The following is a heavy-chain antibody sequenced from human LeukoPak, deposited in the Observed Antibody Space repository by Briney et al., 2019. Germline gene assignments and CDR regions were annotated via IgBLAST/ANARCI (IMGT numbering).Heavy chain of an antibody. V-gene: IGHV1-69*05. CDR2: IIPIFDTA. CDR1: GYMFNRYG. Sequence: SVRVSCKASGYMFNRYGISWVRQGPGQGLEWMGRIIPIFDTANYAQKFQGRVTITTDESTSTAYMELSSLRSEDTAVYYCAFGLGYYYMDVWGKGTTVTVSS. CDR3: AFGLGYYYMDV. D-gene: IGHD3-10*01. J-gene: IGHJ6*03.